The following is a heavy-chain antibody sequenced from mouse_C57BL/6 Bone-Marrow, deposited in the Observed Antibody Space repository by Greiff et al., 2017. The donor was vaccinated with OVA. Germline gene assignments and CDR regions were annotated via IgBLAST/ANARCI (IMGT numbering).Heavy chain of an antibody. CDR3: ASDPSTTVVAKGFDY. D-gene: IGHD1-1*01. CDR2: IWGVGST. CDR1: GFSLTSYG. V-gene: IGHV2-6*01. Sequence: VKLVESGPGLVAPSQSLSITCTVSGFSLTSYGVDWVRQSPGKGLEWLGVIWGVGSTNYNSALKSRLSISKDNSKSQVFLKMNSLQTDDTAMYYCASDPSTTVVAKGFDYWGQGTTLTVSA. J-gene: IGHJ2*01.